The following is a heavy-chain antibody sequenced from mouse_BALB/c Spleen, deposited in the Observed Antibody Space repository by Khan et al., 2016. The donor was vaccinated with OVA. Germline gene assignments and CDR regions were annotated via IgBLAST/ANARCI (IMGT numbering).Heavy chain of an antibody. D-gene: IGHD2-3*01. V-gene: IGHV5-6-3*01. CDR1: GFTFSSYG. J-gene: IGHJ3*01. CDR2: INSNGGST. Sequence: EVELVESGGGLVQPGGSLKLSCAASGFTFSSYGMSWVRQTPDKRLELVATINSNGGSTYYPDSVKGRFTISRDNAKNTLYLQMSSLKSEDTAMYYCARLENGYYEAYWGQGTLVTVSA. CDR3: ARLENGYYEAY.